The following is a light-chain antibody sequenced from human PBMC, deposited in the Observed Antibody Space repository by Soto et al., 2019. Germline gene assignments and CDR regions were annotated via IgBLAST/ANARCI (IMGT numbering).Light chain of an antibody. J-gene: IGKJ1*01. CDR3: QQYGSSPRT. CDR2: DAS. CDR1: QSVSSSY. Sequence: ENVLRQSPGTLSLSPGERATLSCRASQSVSSSYLAWYQQKPGQAPRLLIYDASSRATGIPDRFSGSGSGTDFTLTISRLEPEDFAVYFCQQYGSSPRTFGQGTKVDIK. V-gene: IGKV3-20*01.